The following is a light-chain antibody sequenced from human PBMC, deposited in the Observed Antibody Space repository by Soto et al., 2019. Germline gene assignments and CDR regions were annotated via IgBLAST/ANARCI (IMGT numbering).Light chain of an antibody. V-gene: IGKV3-20*01. CDR2: GAS. CDR3: QQYNNWLWT. Sequence: ELVLTQSPGSLSLSPGERATLSCKTSQSSGSNFVAWYQQRPGQPPRLLMYGASTRATGIPDRFSSSGSGTDFTLTISRLEPEDFAVYYCQQYNNWLWTFGQGTKVDIK. J-gene: IGKJ1*01. CDR1: QSSGSNF.